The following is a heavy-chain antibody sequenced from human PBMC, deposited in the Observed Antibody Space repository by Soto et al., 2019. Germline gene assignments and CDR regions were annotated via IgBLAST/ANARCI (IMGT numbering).Heavy chain of an antibody. Sequence: PSETLSLTCTVTGDSINNRSYYWGWIRQPPGKGLEWIGSIYYSGSTYNNPSLKSRVSMSVDTSKNQFSLKLRSVTAADTALYYCARQRTSVVTQAYFDSWGQGSLVTVLL. J-gene: IGHJ4*02. CDR2: IYYSGST. CDR1: GDSINNRSYY. D-gene: IGHD2-21*02. V-gene: IGHV4-39*01. CDR3: ARQRTSVVTQAYFDS.